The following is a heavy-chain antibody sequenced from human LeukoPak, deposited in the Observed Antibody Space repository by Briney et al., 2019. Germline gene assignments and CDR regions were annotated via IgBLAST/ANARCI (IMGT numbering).Heavy chain of an antibody. Sequence: GGSLRLSCAASGFTFDDYGVHWVRQAPGKGLEWVSGISWNSGSIGYADSVKGRFTISRDNAKNSLYLQMNSLRAEDTALYYCAKDIFYDSKARGFDYWGQGTLVTVSS. V-gene: IGHV3-9*01. CDR1: GFTFDDYG. CDR3: AKDIFYDSKARGFDY. D-gene: IGHD3-22*01. J-gene: IGHJ4*02. CDR2: ISWNSGSI.